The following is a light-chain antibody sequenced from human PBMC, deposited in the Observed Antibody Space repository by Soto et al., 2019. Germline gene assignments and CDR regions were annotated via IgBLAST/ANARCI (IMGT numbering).Light chain of an antibody. CDR1: QSVSSN. J-gene: IGKJ3*01. Sequence: EIVMTQSPATLSVSPGERATLSCRASQSVSSNLAWYQQKPGQAPRLLIYGASTRATGIPARFSGSGSGTEFTLTISSLEPEDFAVYYCQHRNNWPFTFGPGTKVDIK. CDR3: QHRNNWPFT. V-gene: IGKV3-15*01. CDR2: GAS.